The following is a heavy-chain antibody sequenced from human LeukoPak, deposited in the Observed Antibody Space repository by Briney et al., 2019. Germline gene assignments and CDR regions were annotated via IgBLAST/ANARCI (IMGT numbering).Heavy chain of an antibody. CDR2: IYYSGST. D-gene: IGHD3-3*01. J-gene: IGHJ4*02. V-gene: IGHV4-30-4*01. CDR3: ARGDKITIFGAPLFDY. CDR1: GGSFSDYY. Sequence: SETLSLTCAVYGGSFSDYYWSWIRQPPGKGLEWIGYIYYSGSTYYNPSLKSRVTISVDTSKNQFSLKLSSVTAADTAVYYCARGDKITIFGAPLFDYWGQGTLVTVSS.